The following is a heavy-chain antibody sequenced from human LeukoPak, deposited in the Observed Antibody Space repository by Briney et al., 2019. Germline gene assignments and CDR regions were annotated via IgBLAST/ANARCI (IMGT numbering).Heavy chain of an antibody. CDR1: GYTFTSYG. Sequence: GASVKVSCKASGYTFTSYGISWVRQAPGQGLEWMGWISAYNGNTNYAQKLQGRVTMTTDTSTSTAYMELGSLRSDDTAVYYCARGYYYDSSGYYYEDTDYWGQGTLVTVSS. CDR3: ARGYYYDSSGYYYEDTDY. V-gene: IGHV1-18*01. CDR2: ISAYNGNT. J-gene: IGHJ4*02. D-gene: IGHD3-22*01.